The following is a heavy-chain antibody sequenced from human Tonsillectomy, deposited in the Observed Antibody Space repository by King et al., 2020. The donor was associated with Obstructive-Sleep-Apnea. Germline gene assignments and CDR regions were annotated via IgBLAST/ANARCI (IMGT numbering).Heavy chain of an antibody. CDR1: GYSISSGYF. V-gene: IGHV4-38-2*02. D-gene: IGHD3-10*01. CDR2: IYHSGST. Sequence: QLQESGPGLVKPSETLSLTCTVSGYSISSGYFWGWIRQPPGKGLEWIGSIYHSGSTYYHPSLKSRVTISVDTSKNQLSLQLRSVTAADPAVYFCAREAGYYISDRGAFDIWGQGTMFTVSS. CDR3: AREAGYYISDRGAFDI. J-gene: IGHJ3*02.